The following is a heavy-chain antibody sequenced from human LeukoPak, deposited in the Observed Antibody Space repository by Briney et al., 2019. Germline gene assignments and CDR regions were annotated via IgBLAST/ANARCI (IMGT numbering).Heavy chain of an antibody. CDR3: ARDFCSGGSCYPDAFDI. CDR1: GFTFGSYW. J-gene: IGHJ3*02. V-gene: IGHV3-7*01. D-gene: IGHD2-15*01. Sequence: GGSLRLSCAASGFTFGSYWMTWVREAPGKGLEWVANIKEDGSETYYVDSVKGRFTISRDNSKNTLYLQMNSLRAEDTAVYYCARDFCSGGSCYPDAFDIWGQGTMVTVSS. CDR2: IKEDGSET.